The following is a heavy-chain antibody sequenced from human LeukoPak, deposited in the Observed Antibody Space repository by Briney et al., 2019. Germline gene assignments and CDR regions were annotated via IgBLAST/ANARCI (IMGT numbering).Heavy chain of an antibody. V-gene: IGHV4-39*01. CDR3: ARHFIGRTWFDP. J-gene: IGHJ5*02. Sequence: PSETLSLTCTVSGGSISSGSYYWDWIRQPLGRGLEWIGDIYSSGKTNYNPSLRSRVTMSIDPSKNQFSLNLNSVSATDTAIFYCARHFIGRTWFDPWGQGTLVTVSS. CDR1: GGSISSGSYY. D-gene: IGHD1/OR15-1a*01. CDR2: IYSSGKT.